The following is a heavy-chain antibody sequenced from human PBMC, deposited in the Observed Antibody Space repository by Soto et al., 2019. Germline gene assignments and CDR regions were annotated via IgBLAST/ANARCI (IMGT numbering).Heavy chain of an antibody. CDR1: GFTFSTHA. CDR2: IHGTRSII. CDR3: ARVARNADYDY. J-gene: IGHJ4*02. D-gene: IGHD3-16*01. Sequence: EVQLVESGGGLVQPGGSLRLSCAVSGFTFSTHAMNWVRQAPGKGLEWVAYIHGTRSIIYYADSVKGPFTISRDNAKNSLFLQMDSLREEDTAVYYCARVARNADYDYWGQGTLVTVSS. V-gene: IGHV3-48*02.